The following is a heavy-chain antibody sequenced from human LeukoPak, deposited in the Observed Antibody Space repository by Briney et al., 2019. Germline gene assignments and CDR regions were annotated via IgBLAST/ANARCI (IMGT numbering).Heavy chain of an antibody. CDR2: IYTSGTT. Sequence: SETLSLTCTVSGGSINSYYWSWIRQPAGKGLEWIGRIYTSGTTNYNPSLKSRVTISVDKPKNQFSLKLSSVTAADTAVYYCATDVVGSGHYYPVDWGQGTLVTVSS. J-gene: IGHJ4*02. CDR3: ATDVVGSGHYYPVD. CDR1: GGSINSYY. D-gene: IGHD5-12*01. V-gene: IGHV4-4*07.